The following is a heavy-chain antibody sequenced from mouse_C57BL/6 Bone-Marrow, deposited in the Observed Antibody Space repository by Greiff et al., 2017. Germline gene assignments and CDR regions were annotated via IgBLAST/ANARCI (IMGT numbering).Heavy chain of an antibody. D-gene: IGHD1-1*01. V-gene: IGHV1-81*01. CDR3: AIITTVVATSYFDY. CDR2: IYPRSGNT. J-gene: IGHJ2*01. CDR1: GYTFTSYG. Sequence: QVQLRQSGAELARPGASVKLSCKASGYTFTSYGISWVKQRTGQGLGWIGEIYPRSGNTYYNEKFKGKATLTADKSSSTAYMELRSLTSEDSAVYFCAIITTVVATSYFDYWGQGTTLTVSS.